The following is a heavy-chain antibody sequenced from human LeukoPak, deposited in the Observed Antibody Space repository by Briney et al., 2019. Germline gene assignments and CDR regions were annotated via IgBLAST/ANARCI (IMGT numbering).Heavy chain of an antibody. D-gene: IGHD6-13*01. Sequence: GGSLRLSCAASGFTFSSYAMHWVRQAPGKGLEWVAVISYDGSNKYYADSVKGRFTISRDNSKNTLYLQMNSLRAEDTAVYYCAREEQQIYYYYYGMDVWGQGTTVTASS. J-gene: IGHJ6*02. CDR3: AREEQQIYYYYYGMDV. CDR2: ISYDGSNK. CDR1: GFTFSSYA. V-gene: IGHV3-30-3*01.